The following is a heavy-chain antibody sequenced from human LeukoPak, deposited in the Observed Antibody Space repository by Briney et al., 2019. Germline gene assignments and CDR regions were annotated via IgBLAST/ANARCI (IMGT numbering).Heavy chain of an antibody. D-gene: IGHD3-3*01. J-gene: IGHJ4*02. CDR3: ARDLRYYDFWSGNDY. CDR1: GYTFTGYY. V-gene: IGHV1-2*02. CDR2: INPNSGGT. Sequence: ASVKVSCKASGYTFTGYYMHWVRQAPGQGLEWMGWINPNSGGTNYAQKFQGRVTMTRDTSISTAYMELSRLRSDDTAVYYCARDLRYYDFWSGNDYWGQGTLATVSS.